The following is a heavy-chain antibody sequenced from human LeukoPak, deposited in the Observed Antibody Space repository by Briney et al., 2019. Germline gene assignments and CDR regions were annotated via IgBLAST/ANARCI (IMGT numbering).Heavy chain of an antibody. Sequence: GGSLRLSCAASGLTFSGYDMHWVRQAPGKGLEWVANIKQDGSEKYYVDSVKGRFTISRDNAKNSLYLQMNSLRAEDTAVYYCARKAIPDYWGQGTLVTVSS. CDR1: GLTFSGYD. J-gene: IGHJ4*02. CDR2: IKQDGSEK. CDR3: ARKAIPDY. V-gene: IGHV3-7*03.